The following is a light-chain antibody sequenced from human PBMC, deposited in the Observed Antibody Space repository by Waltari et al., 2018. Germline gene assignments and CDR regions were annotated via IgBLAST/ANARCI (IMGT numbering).Light chain of an antibody. V-gene: IGKV4-1*01. CDR3: QQYYSTPFT. CDR1: QSVLYSSNNKNY. J-gene: IGKJ3*01. Sequence: DIVMTQSPDSLAVSLGERATIHRKSSQSVLYSSNNKNYLAWYQPKPGQPPKLLIYWASTRESGVPDRFSGSGSGTDFTLTISSLQAEDVAVYYCQQYYSTPFTFGPGTKVDIK. CDR2: WAS.